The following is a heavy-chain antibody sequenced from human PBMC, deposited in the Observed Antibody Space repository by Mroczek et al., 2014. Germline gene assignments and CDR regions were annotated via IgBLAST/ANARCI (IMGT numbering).Heavy chain of an antibody. J-gene: IGHJ6*02. CDR1: GYTFTSYD. CDR3: ARRIAARLLGYYGMDV. D-gene: IGHD6-6*01. Sequence: QVQLVESGAEVEKPGASVKVSCKASGYTFTSYDINWVRQATGQGLEWMGWMNPNSGNTGYAQKFQGRVTMTRNTSISTAYMELSSLRSEDTAVYYCARRIAARLLGYYGMDVVGPRGPRVTRLL. CDR2: MNPNSGNT. V-gene: IGHV1-8*01.